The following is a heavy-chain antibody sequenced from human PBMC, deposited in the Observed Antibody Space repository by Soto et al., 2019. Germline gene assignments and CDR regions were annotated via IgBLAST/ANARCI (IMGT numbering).Heavy chain of an antibody. CDR3: AKDKGGIYYYYYIDV. CDR2: ISWNSGSI. Sequence: EVQLVESGGGLVQPGRSLRLSCAASGFTFDDYAMHWVRQAPGKGLEWVSGISWNSGSIGYADSVKGRFTISRDNAKNSLYLQMNSLRAEDTALYYCAKDKGGIYYYYYIDVSGKGTTVTVSS. V-gene: IGHV3-9*01. J-gene: IGHJ6*03. CDR1: GFTFDDYA. D-gene: IGHD6-13*01.